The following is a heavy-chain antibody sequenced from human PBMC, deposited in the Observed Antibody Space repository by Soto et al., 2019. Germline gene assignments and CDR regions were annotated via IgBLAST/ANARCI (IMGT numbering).Heavy chain of an antibody. CDR2: ISSTTNYI. Sequence: GGSLRLSCAASGFTFTRYSMNWVRQAPGKGLEWVSSISSTTNYIYYGDSMKGRFTISRDNAKNSLYLEMNSLRAEDTVVYYCARESEDPTSNFDYWGQGAMVTVYS. J-gene: IGHJ4*02. CDR1: GFTFTRYS. CDR3: ARESEDPTSNFDY. V-gene: IGHV3-21*06.